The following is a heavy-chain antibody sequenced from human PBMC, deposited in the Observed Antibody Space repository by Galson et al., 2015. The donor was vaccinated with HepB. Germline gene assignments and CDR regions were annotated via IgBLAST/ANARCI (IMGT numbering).Heavy chain of an antibody. Sequence: SLRLSCAASGFTFSSYAMHWVRQAPGKGLEWVAVISYDGSKKYYADSVKGRFAISRDNSKNTLYLQMDSLRVEDTAVYYCARGDVSDYVPTPFDSWGQGTLVTDSS. V-gene: IGHV3-30*09. CDR2: ISYDGSKK. J-gene: IGHJ4*02. CDR1: GFTFSSYA. D-gene: IGHD1-26*01. CDR3: ARGDVSDYVPTPFDS.